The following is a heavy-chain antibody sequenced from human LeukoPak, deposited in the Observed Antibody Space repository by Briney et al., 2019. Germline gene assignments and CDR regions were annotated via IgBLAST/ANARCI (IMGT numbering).Heavy chain of an antibody. Sequence: GGSLRLSCAASGFTFSSYAMHWVRQAPGKGLEYVSAISSNGGSTYYANSVKGRFTISRDNSKNTLYLQMGSLRADDMAVYYCARGLSCSGGSCYLGTKTSFDYWGQGTLVTVSS. D-gene: IGHD2-15*01. CDR3: ARGLSCSGGSCYLGTKTSFDY. CDR2: ISSNGGST. CDR1: GFTFSSYA. V-gene: IGHV3-64*01. J-gene: IGHJ4*02.